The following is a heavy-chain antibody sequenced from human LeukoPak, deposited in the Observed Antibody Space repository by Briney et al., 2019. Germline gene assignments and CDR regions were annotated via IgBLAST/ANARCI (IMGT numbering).Heavy chain of an antibody. CDR3: ARGRYCGGDCWSAFDI. CDR1: GFTFSTYA. V-gene: IGHV3-64*01. J-gene: IGHJ3*02. Sequence: PGRSLRLSCAASGFTFSTYAMQWVRQAPGKGLESVSAISSNGGLTYYANSVKGRFIISRDNSKNTLYPQMGSLRDEDMAVYYCARGRYCGGDCWSAFDIWGQGTMVTVSS. CDR2: ISSNGGLT. D-gene: IGHD2-21*02.